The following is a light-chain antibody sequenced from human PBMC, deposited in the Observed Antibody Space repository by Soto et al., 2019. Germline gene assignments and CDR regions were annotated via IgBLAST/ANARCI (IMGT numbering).Light chain of an antibody. CDR1: QTVSASY. V-gene: IGKV3-20*01. J-gene: IGKJ1*01. Sequence: EIVLTQSPATLSLSPGERATLSCRASQTVSASYLVWYQQKPGQAPRLLIYGASSRATGIPDRFSGSGSGTDFTLSISRLEPEDFAVYYCHQYESSLWTFGQGTKVDIK. CDR3: HQYESSLWT. CDR2: GAS.